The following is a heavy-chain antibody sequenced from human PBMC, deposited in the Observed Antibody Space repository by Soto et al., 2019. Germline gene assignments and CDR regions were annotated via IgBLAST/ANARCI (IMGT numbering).Heavy chain of an antibody. CDR1: GFTLSSYG. CDR3: ARFTRSRGAS. D-gene: IGHD3-10*01. Sequence: GGSLRLSCAAFGFTLSSYGMHWVRQAPGKGLEWVAVMTYDGSYKYYADSVKGRFTISRDNSKTTLYLQMSSLRPEDTATYYCARFTRSRGASWGQGTLVTVSS. V-gene: IGHV3-30*03. CDR2: MTYDGSYK. J-gene: IGHJ5*02.